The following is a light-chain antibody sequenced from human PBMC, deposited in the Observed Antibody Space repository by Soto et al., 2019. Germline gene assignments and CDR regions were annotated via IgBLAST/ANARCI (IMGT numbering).Light chain of an antibody. Sequence: EIMMTQSPATLSVSPGERATLSCRASQSVSSNLAWYQQKPGQAPRLIIDGASTRATGIPARFSGNGSGTESTLTISSLQSEHFALYYCQQYNIWPLLITFGQGTRLQI. J-gene: IGKJ5*01. V-gene: IGKV3-15*01. CDR3: QQYNIWPLLIT. CDR2: GAS. CDR1: QSVSSN.